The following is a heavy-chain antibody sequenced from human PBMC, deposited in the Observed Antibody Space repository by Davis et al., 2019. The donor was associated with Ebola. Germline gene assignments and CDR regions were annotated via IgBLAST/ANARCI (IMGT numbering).Heavy chain of an antibody. Sequence: GESLKISCAASGFTFSTYAMSWVRQSPDMGLQWVSAISGSGSDTFYADSMRGRFVISRDNSKNILYLQMRDLRAGDSAIYYCAKDVTTQVTPYFESWGPGSLVTVSS. CDR1: GFTFSTYA. J-gene: IGHJ4*01. V-gene: IGHV3-23*01. CDR2: ISGSGSDT. D-gene: IGHD4-11*01. CDR3: AKDVTTQVTPYFES.